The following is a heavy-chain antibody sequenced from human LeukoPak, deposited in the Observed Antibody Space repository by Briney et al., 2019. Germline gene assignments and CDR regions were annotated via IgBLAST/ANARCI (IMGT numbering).Heavy chain of an antibody. V-gene: IGHV4-59*01. D-gene: IGHD6-13*01. CDR1: GGSISSYY. CDR3: ARVHHMGIAAAGSWEDRDLYFDY. Sequence: SETLSLTCTVSGGSISSYYWSWIRQPPGKGLEWIGYIYYSGSTNYNPSLKSRVTISVDTSKNQFSLKLSSVTAADTAVYYCARVHHMGIAAAGSWEDRDLYFDYWGQGTLVTVSS. J-gene: IGHJ4*02. CDR2: IYYSGST.